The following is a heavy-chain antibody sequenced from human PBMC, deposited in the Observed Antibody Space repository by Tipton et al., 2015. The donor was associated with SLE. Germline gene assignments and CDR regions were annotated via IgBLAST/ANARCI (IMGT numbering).Heavy chain of an antibody. CDR1: GGSISSSSYY. Sequence: LRLSCTVSGGSISSSSYYWSWIRQPPGKGLEWIGSIYHSGSTYYNPSLKSRVTISVDTSKNQFSLKLSSVTAADTAVYYCADGIAAAGTYFQHWGQGTLVTVSS. CDR3: ADGIAAAGTYFQH. J-gene: IGHJ1*01. D-gene: IGHD6-13*01. CDR2: IYHSGST. V-gene: IGHV4-39*07.